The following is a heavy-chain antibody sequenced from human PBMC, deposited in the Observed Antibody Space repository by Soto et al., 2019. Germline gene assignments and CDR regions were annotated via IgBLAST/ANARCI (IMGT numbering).Heavy chain of an antibody. Sequence: QVQLVESGGGVVQPGKSLRLSCAASGFTVSSYAMHWVRQAPGKGLDWVAVISYDGSDKYYADSVKGRFTISRDNSKNTLYLQMNSLRAEDTAIYYCAKNKETGTTGGLGYWGQGTLVTVSS. V-gene: IGHV3-30-3*02. D-gene: IGHD1-1*01. CDR2: ISYDGSDK. J-gene: IGHJ4*02. CDR3: AKNKETGTTGGLGY. CDR1: GFTVSSYA.